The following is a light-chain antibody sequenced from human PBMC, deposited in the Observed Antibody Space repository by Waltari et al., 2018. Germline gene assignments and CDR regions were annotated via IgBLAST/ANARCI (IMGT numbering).Light chain of an antibody. J-gene: IGKJ1*01. CDR3: QKYGSLPAT. CDR2: DTS. CDR1: QAVSRF. V-gene: IGKV3-20*01. Sequence: EIVLTQSPGTLSLSQGERATLSGRASQAVSRFLAWYQQKPGQAPRLLIYDTSTRATGIPDSFIGSGSGTDFILTISRLEPEDFAVYYCQKYGSLPATFGQGTKVEIK.